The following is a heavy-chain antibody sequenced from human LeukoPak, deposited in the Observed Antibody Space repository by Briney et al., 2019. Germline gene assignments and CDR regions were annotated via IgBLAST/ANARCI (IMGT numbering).Heavy chain of an antibody. J-gene: IGHJ4*02. D-gene: IGHD1/OR15-1a*01. CDR3: ARLRRITGTNGPFDY. Sequence: GESLKISCKGSGYSFTSYWIGGLGQMPGKGLEWMGIISPGDSDTRYSPSFQGQVTISPDKSISTPSLQWSSLKASATAMYYWARLRRITGTNGPFDYWGQGNLVTVSS. CDR1: GYSFTSYW. CDR2: ISPGDSDT. V-gene: IGHV5-51*01.